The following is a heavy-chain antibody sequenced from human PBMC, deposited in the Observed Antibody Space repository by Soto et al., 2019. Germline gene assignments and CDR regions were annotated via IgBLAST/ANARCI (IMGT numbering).Heavy chain of an antibody. CDR1: GGAFGRYS. V-gene: IGHV1-69*01. CDR2: VIPAFNTS. J-gene: IGHJ4*02. CDR3: AGGDEMTAVTIFEY. Sequence: QVQLEQSGPEVKRPGTSVKVSCKASGGAFGRYSVSWVRQAPGQGLEWIGGVIPAFNTSNYSLKFQGRVAIYADVSTSTVVMELRSLRSEDTALYYCAGGDEMTAVTIFEYWGQGTLVSVSS. D-gene: IGHD4-17*01.